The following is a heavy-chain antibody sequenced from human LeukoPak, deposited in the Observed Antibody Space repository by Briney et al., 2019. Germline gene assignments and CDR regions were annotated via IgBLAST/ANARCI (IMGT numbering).Heavy chain of an antibody. J-gene: IGHJ4*02. D-gene: IGHD3-10*01. CDR1: GFTFSSYW. V-gene: IGHV3-7*01. CDR3: AKVFGTNWPLQNYGSGSYEDY. CDR2: IKQDGSEK. Sequence: GGSLRLSCAASGFTFSSYWMSWVRQAPGKGLEWVANIKQDGSEKYYVDSVKGRFTISRDNAKNSLYLQMNSLRAEDTAVYYCAKVFGTNWPLQNYGSGSYEDYWGQGTLVTVSS.